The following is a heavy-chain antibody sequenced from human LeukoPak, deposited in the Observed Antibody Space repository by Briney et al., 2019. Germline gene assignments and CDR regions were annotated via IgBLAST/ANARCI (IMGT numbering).Heavy chain of an antibody. Sequence: GGSLRLSCAVSGFTLSNFWMAWVRQAPGKGLEWVANIKQDGSEKYYADSVKGRFTISRDNAKNSLYLQMNSLRAEDTAVYYCARDRNYYDSSGYHRVDYWGQGTLVTVS. CDR3: ARDRNYYDSSGYHRVDY. J-gene: IGHJ4*02. V-gene: IGHV3-7*01. CDR1: GFTLSNFW. CDR2: IKQDGSEK. D-gene: IGHD3-22*01.